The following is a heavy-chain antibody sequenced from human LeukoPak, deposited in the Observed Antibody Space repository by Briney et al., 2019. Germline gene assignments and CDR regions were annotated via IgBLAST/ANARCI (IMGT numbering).Heavy chain of an antibody. Sequence: ASVKVSCKASGGTFSSYAISWVRQAPGQGLEWMGGTIPIFGTANYAQKFQGRVTITADESTSTAYMELSSLRSEDTAVYYCARVGGDYYGSGSYHYFDYWGQGTLVTVSS. D-gene: IGHD3-10*01. V-gene: IGHV1-69*13. CDR2: TIPIFGTA. CDR1: GGTFSSYA. J-gene: IGHJ4*02. CDR3: ARVGGDYYGSGSYHYFDY.